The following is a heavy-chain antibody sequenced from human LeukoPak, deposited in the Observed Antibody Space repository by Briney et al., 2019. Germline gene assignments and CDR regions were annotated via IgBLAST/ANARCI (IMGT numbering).Heavy chain of an antibody. V-gene: IGHV3-30*18. CDR2: ISYDGNNK. J-gene: IGHJ3*02. CDR1: GFTFSSYG. CDR3: AKDRGGAYYESSVDI. D-gene: IGHD3-22*01. Sequence: QPGRSLRLSCASSGFTFSSYGMHWVRQAPGKGLEWVAVISYDGNNKYYADSVKGRFTISRDNSKNTLYLQMNSLRAEDTAVYYCAKDRGGAYYESSVDIWGQGTMVTVSS.